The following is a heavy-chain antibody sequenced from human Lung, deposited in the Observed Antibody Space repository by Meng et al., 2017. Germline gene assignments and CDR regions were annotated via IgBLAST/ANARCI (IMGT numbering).Heavy chain of an antibody. Sequence: GESLKISCAASGFTFSSYAMSWVRQAPGKGLEWVSAISGSGGSTYYADSVKGRFTISRDNSKNTLYLQMNSLRAEVTAVYYCAKLTYYYDSSGYLETGYFDYWGQGTLVTVSS. V-gene: IGHV3-23*01. D-gene: IGHD3-22*01. CDR1: GFTFSSYA. CDR3: AKLTYYYDSSGYLETGYFDY. J-gene: IGHJ4*02. CDR2: ISGSGGST.